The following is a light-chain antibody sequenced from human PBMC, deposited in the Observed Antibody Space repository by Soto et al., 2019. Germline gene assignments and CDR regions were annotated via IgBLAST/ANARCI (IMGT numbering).Light chain of an antibody. CDR3: QQYNNWPRM. CDR2: GAS. V-gene: IGKV3-15*01. CDR1: QSVSSN. Sequence: EIVMTQSPATLFVSPGERATLSCRASQSVSSNLAWYQQKPGQAPRLLIYGASTRATGIPARFSGSGSGTEFTLTISSLQSEDFAVYYCQQYNNWPRMFGQGTKVDIK. J-gene: IGKJ1*01.